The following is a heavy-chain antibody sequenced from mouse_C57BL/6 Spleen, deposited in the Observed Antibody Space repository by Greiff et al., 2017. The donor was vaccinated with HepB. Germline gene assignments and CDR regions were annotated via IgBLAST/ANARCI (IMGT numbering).Heavy chain of an antibody. V-gene: IGHV10-1*01. CDR3: VRPYGSSFPWFAY. CDR1: GFSFNTYA. CDR2: IRSKSNNYAT. D-gene: IGHD1-1*01. J-gene: IGHJ3*01. Sequence: EVQLVESGGGLVQPKGSLKLSCAASGFSFNTYAMNWVRQAPGKGLEWVARIRSKSNNYATYYADSVKDRFTISRDDSESMLYLQMNNLKTEDTAMYYGVRPYGSSFPWFAYWGQGTLVTVSA.